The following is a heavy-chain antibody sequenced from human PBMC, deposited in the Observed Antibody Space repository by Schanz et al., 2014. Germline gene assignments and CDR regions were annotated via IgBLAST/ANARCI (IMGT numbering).Heavy chain of an antibody. CDR3: ARSGSSNWYVFDY. Sequence: QVQLVQSGAEVKKPGASVKVSCKASGYTFTSYSMHWVRQAPGQGLEWMGWINAGTGNTEYSQKFQGRVTMTRDTLASTAYMEVSSLRSEDTAVYYCARSGSSNWYVFDYWGQGTLVTVSS. J-gene: IGHJ4*02. D-gene: IGHD6-13*01. CDR1: GYTFTSYS. V-gene: IGHV1-3*01. CDR2: INAGTGNT.